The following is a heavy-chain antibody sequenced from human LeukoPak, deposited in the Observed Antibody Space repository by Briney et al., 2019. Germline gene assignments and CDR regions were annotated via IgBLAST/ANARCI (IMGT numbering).Heavy chain of an antibody. J-gene: IGHJ4*02. Sequence: GGSLRLSCAASGFTFSSYAMSWVRQAPGKGLEWVSAISGSGGSTYYADSVKGRFTISRDNSKNTLSLQMNSLRAEDTAVYYCAKAAPDIVVVPAASLRLDYWGQGTLVTVSS. D-gene: IGHD2-2*01. V-gene: IGHV3-23*01. CDR2: ISGSGGST. CDR1: GFTFSSYA. CDR3: AKAAPDIVVVPAASLRLDY.